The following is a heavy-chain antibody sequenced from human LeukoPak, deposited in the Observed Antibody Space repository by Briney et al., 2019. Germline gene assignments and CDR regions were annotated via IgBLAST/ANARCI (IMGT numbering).Heavy chain of an antibody. CDR2: ISSSSSTI. V-gene: IGHV3-48*01. Sequence: GGSLRLSCAASGFTFSSYSMNWVRQAPGKGLERVSYISSSSSTIYYADSVKGRFTISRDNAKNSLYLQMNSLRAEDTAVYYCARVLRYFDWLSPPDYWGQGTLVTVSS. D-gene: IGHD3-9*01. CDR3: ARVLRYFDWLSPPDY. J-gene: IGHJ4*02. CDR1: GFTFSSYS.